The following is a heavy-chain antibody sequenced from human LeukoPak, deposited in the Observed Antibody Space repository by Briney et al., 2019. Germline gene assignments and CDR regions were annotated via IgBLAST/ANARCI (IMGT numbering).Heavy chain of an antibody. Sequence: SETLSLTCTVSGGSISNFYWSWIRQPPGKGLEWIGYIYYSGSTNYDPSLKSRVTISVDTSKNQFSLKLSSVTAADTAVYYCARDPATYYDFWSGWQSLGAFDIWGQGTMVTVSS. D-gene: IGHD3-3*01. V-gene: IGHV4-59*01. CDR2: IYYSGST. J-gene: IGHJ3*02. CDR3: ARDPATYYDFWSGWQSLGAFDI. CDR1: GGSISNFY.